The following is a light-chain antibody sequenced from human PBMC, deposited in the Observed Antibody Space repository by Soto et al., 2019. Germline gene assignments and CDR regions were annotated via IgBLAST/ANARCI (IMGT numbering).Light chain of an antibody. CDR1: SSDVGGYNY. CDR3: SSYTSSNTVV. Sequence: QSDLTQPASVSGSPGQSITISCTGTSSDVGGYNYVSWYQQHPGKAPKLMIYEVSNRPSGVSNRFSGSKSGNTASLTISGLQAEDEANYYCSSYTSSNTVVFGGGTKLTVL. V-gene: IGLV2-14*01. J-gene: IGLJ2*01. CDR2: EVS.